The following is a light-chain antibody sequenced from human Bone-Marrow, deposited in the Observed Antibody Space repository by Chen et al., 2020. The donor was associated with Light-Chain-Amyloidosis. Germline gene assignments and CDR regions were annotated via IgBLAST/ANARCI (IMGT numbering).Light chain of an antibody. J-gene: IGKJ3*01. CDR1: QSVDNY. V-gene: IGKV3-11*01. Sequence: EIVLTQSPATLSLSPGEGVTLSCRASQSVDNYLAWYQQKPGQAPRLLIFDASNRASGVPARFSGSGSGTDFTLTISSLEPEDFAVYYCHQRNNWPFTFGPGTTVDIK. CDR2: DAS. CDR3: HQRNNWPFT.